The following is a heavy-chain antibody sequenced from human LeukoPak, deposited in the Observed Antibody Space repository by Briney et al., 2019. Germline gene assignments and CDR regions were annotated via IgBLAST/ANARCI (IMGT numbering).Heavy chain of an antibody. CDR2: ISGSGGST. CDR1: GFTFSNCA. J-gene: IGHJ4*02. CDR3: AKEPCGGDCHYPLLLPLDY. D-gene: IGHD2-21*02. Sequence: SGGSLRLSCAAFGFTFSNCAMSWVRQAPGKGLEWVSAISGSGGSTYYADSVKGRFTISRDNSKNTVYLQMNSLRAEDTAVYYCAKEPCGGDCHYPLLLPLDYWGQGTLVTVSS. V-gene: IGHV3-23*01.